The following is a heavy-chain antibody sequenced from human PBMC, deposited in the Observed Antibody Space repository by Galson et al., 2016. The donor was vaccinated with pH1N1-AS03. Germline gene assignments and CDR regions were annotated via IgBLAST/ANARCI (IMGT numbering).Heavy chain of an antibody. Sequence: SLRLSCAASGFTFSSHGMHWVRQTPGKGLGWVAVIWHDGSEKYYADSVRGRFTISRDDSKNTLYLQMNSLRAADTAMYYCARVDSSTYSDGWVPFDYWGQGTLVTVSS. D-gene: IGHD5-24*01. CDR2: IWHDGSEK. V-gene: IGHV3-33*01. CDR1: GFTFSSHG. J-gene: IGHJ4*02. CDR3: ARVDSSTYSDGWVPFDY.